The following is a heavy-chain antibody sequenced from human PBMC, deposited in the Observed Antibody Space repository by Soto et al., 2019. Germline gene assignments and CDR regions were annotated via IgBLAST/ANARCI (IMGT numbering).Heavy chain of an antibody. J-gene: IGHJ4*02. CDR1: GGSISSASW. D-gene: IGHD3-22*01. CDR3: ASYYYDSSGYEHFDY. CDR2: IYHSGST. Sequence: PSETLSLTCAVSGGSISSASWWSWVRQPPGKGLEWIGEIYHSGSTNYNPSLKSRVTISVDKSKNQFSLKLSSVTAADTAVYYCASYYYDSSGYEHFDYWGQGTLVTVS. V-gene: IGHV4-4*02.